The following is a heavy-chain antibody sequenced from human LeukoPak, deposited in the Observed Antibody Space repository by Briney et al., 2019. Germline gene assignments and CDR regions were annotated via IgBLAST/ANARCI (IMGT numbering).Heavy chain of an antibody. CDR2: IYYSGST. J-gene: IGHJ5*02. Sequence: SETLSLTCTVSGGSISSYYWSWIRQPPGKGLEWIGYIYYSGSTNHNPSLKSRVTISVDTSKNQFSLKLSSVTAADTAVYYCASLRVIPPNWFDPWGQGTLVTVSS. D-gene: IGHD2-21*01. CDR3: ASLRVIPPNWFDP. CDR1: GGSISSYY. V-gene: IGHV4-59*08.